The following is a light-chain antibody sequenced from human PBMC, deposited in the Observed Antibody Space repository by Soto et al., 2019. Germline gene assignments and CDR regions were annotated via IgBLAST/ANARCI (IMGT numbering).Light chain of an antibody. CDR3: QQYGRAPLT. CDR2: DAS. Sequence: EIVLTQSPDTLSLSPGERATLSCRASQSVRNNYLAWYQQKPGQAPRFLIYDASSRATGIPDRFSGSGSGPDFPLTISRLEPDDFAVYYCQQYGRAPLTFGGGTKVEIK. J-gene: IGKJ4*01. V-gene: IGKV3-20*01. CDR1: QSVRNNY.